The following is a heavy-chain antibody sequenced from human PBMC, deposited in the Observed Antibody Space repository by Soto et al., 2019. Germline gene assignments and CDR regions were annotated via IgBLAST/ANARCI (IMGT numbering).Heavy chain of an antibody. CDR3: ARRGSGWYAGTYYYYGMDV. CDR2: IDPSDSYT. Sequence: GESLKISCKGSGYSFTSYWISWVRQMPGKGLEWMGRIDPSDSYTNYSPSFQGHVTISADKSISTAYLQWSSLKASDTAMYYCARRGSGWYAGTYYYYGMDVWGQGTTVTVSS. J-gene: IGHJ6*02. CDR1: GYSFTSYW. D-gene: IGHD6-19*01. V-gene: IGHV5-10-1*01.